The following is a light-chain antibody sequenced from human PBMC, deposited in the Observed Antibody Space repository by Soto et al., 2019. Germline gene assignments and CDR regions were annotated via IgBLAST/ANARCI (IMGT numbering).Light chain of an antibody. Sequence: QPVLTQSPSASASLGASVKLTCTLSSGHSRNAIAWHQQQPEKGPRYLMKINSDGSHIKGDEIPDRFSGSSSGAERYLTISGLQSEDEADYYCQAWVTGIGVFGGGTKLTVL. CDR3: QAWVTGIGV. V-gene: IGLV4-69*01. CDR2: INSDGSH. J-gene: IGLJ2*01. CDR1: SGHSRNA.